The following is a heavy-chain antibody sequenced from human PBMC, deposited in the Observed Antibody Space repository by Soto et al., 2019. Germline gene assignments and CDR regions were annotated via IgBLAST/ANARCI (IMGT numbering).Heavy chain of an antibody. J-gene: IGHJ5*02. CDR3: ARQTSSPGNWFDP. Sequence: SETLSLTCTVSGGSISSYYWSWIRQPPGKGLEWIGYIYYSGSTNYNPSLKSRVTISVDTSKNQFSLKLSSVTAADTAVYYCARQTSSPGNWFDPWGQGTLVTVSS. CDR2: IYYSGST. D-gene: IGHD6-13*01. CDR1: GGSISSYY. V-gene: IGHV4-59*08.